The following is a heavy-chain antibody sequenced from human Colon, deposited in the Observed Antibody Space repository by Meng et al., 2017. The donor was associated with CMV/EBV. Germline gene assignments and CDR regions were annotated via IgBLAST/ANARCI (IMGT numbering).Heavy chain of an antibody. Sequence: SETLSLTCTVSGGSFGSFYGNWVRQAPGKGLEWIGYIYYTGTTTSNPSLRSRVTISIDTSRNQFFLQLNSVTAADTAVYFCASSGFGFCSSTSCLGHWGQGTLVTVSS. D-gene: IGHD2-2*01. CDR2: IYYTGTT. CDR1: GGSFGSFY. J-gene: IGHJ1*01. CDR3: ASSGFGFCSSTSCLGH. V-gene: IGHV4-59*01.